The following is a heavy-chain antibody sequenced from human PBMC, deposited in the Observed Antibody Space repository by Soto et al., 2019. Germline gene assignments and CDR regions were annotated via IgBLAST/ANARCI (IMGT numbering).Heavy chain of an antibody. D-gene: IGHD2-15*01. V-gene: IGHV4-31*03. Sequence: PSETLSLTCTVSGGSISSGGYYWSWIRQHPGKGLEWIGYIYYSGRTYYNPSLKSRVTISVDTSKNQFSLELSSVTAADTAVYYCARDHRVYCSGGSCFYVWGQGTLVTVS. CDR3: ARDHRVYCSGGSCFYV. J-gene: IGHJ4*02. CDR1: GGSISSGGYY. CDR2: IYYSGRT.